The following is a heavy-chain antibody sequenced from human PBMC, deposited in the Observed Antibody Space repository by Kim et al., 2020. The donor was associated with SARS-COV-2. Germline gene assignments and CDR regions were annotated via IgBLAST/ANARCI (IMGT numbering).Heavy chain of an antibody. Sequence: GSTYYADSVKARFTISRDNSKNTLYLQMNSLRAEDTAVYYCARRDGGSLGWGQGTLVTVSS. D-gene: IGHD2-15*01. J-gene: IGHJ4*02. V-gene: IGHV3-53*01. CDR3: ARRDGGSLG. CDR2: GST.